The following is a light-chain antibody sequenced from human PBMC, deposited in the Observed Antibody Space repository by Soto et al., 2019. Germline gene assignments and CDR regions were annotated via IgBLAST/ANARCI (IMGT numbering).Light chain of an antibody. CDR1: QGIASY. CDR3: LQDDNYPFA. CDR2: AAS. Sequence: ANQLTQSPSSLSASVGDRVTITCRASQGIASYLAWYQQKPGQAPNLLIYAASNLQSGVPSRFSGSGYGTVFTLTISSLQPEDFATYYCLQDDNYPFAFGGGTKVEIK. V-gene: IGKV1-6*01. J-gene: IGKJ4*01.